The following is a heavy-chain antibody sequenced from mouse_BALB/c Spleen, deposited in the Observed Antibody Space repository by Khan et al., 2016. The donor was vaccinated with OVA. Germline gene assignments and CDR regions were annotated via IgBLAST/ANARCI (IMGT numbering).Heavy chain of an antibody. D-gene: IGHD2-2*01. CDR2: ISIYYDTI. J-gene: IGHJ2*01. Sequence: VQLQASGPELVRPGESVKISCKGSGYTFSDYAMHWVKQSHAKSLEWIGVISIYYDTINYNQKFKGKATMTVDKSSSTAYMELARLTSKDSAIYYCARGGQWLRRGGGNSDYWGQGTTLTVSS. CDR1: GYTFSDYA. CDR3: ARGGQWLRRGGGNSDY. V-gene: IGHV1S137*01.